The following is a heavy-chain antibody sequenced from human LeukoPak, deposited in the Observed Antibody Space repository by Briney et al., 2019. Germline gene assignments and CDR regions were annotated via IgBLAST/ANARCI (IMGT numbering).Heavy chain of an antibody. D-gene: IGHD2-2*01. CDR1: GGSISSYY. CDR3: ARGGTVVVSAAVGTFDY. J-gene: IGHJ4*02. V-gene: IGHV4-59*08. CDR2: IYYSGST. Sequence: PSETLSLTCTVSGGSISSYYWSWIRQPPGRGLEWIGYIYYSGSTNYNPSLKSRVTISVDTSKNQFSLKLSSVTAADTAVYYCARGGTVVVSAAVGTFDYWGQRTLVTVSS.